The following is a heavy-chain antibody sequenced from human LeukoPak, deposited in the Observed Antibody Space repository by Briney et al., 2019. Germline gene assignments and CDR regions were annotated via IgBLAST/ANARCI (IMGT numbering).Heavy chain of an antibody. D-gene: IGHD3-22*01. CDR3: AKGTQYYYDSSGNDAFDI. CDR1: GFTFSSYS. Sequence: GGSLRLSCAASGFTFSSYSMNWVRQALGKGLEWVSSISSSSSYIYYADSVKGRFTISRDNAKNSLYLQMNSLRAEDMALYYCAKGTQYYYDSSGNDAFDIWGQGTMVTVSS. CDR2: ISSSSSYI. V-gene: IGHV3-21*04. J-gene: IGHJ3*02.